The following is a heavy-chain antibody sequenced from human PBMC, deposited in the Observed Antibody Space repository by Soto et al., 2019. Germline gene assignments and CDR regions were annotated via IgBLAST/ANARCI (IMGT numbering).Heavy chain of an antibody. CDR2: FNPAGDHA. V-gene: IGHV1-46*01. CDR1: GYSFTTYY. Sequence: ASEKVSCKASGYSFTTYYIHWVRQVPGQGLVGMGMFNPAGDHALYAPGFLGRHPMSTDTSSRTLSMDVTSQTSEDTALYYCAIGGHVTVVVGAYDYWGQGAQVTVSS. CDR3: AIGGHVTVVVGAYDY. D-gene: IGHD2-15*01. J-gene: IGHJ4*02.